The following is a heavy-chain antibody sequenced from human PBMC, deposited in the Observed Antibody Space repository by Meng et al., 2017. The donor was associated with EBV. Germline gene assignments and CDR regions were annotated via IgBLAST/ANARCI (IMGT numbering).Heavy chain of an antibody. V-gene: IGHV4-34*01. J-gene: IGHJ5*02. CDR1: GGSFSGYY. CDR2: INHSGST. CDR3: ARGGNWFDP. Sequence: QVQLQQWGAGLLQPSETLSLHCAFYGGSFSGYYGSWIRQPPGKGLEWIGEINHSGSTNYSPSRKSRVTIPVDTSTNQSALKLRSVTAADTDVYYCARGGNWFDPWGQGSLVTVSS.